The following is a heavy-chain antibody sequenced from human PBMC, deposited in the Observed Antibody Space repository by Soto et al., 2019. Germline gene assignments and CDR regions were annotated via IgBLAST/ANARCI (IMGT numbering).Heavy chain of an antibody. Sequence: ASVKVSCKASGYTFSTYDISWVRQAPGQGLEWMGRISTYNGNTNYPQSLQGRLTMTTDTSTTTAYMELRSLRSDDTAVYYCARDPYHVLMVNAPNLYGMDVWG. D-gene: IGHD2-8*01. V-gene: IGHV1-18*01. J-gene: IGHJ6*02. CDR2: ISTYNGNT. CDR1: GYTFSTYD. CDR3: ARDPYHVLMVNAPNLYGMDV.